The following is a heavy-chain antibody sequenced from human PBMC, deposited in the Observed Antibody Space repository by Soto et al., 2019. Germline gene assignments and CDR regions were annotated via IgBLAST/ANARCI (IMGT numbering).Heavy chain of an antibody. CDR2: ISYTGST. V-gene: IGHV4-61*01. Sequence: QVQLQESGPGLVRPSETLSLTCTVSGGSVSSGHYYWSWSRQPPGKGLEWIGYISYTGSTNYNPSLKSRVTISVDTSKNQFSLKMNSVTAADTAVYHCARSGAGSGWLGGQGTLVTVSS. CDR1: GGSVSSGHYY. D-gene: IGHD6-19*01. CDR3: ARSGAGSGWL. J-gene: IGHJ4*02.